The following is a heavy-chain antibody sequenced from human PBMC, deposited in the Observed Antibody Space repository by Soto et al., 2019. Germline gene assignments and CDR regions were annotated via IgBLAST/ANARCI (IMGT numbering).Heavy chain of an antibody. D-gene: IGHD2-15*01. J-gene: IGHJ5*02. CDR2: ISYDGSNK. Sequence: QVQLVESGGGVVQPGRSLRLSCAASGFTFSSYAMHWVRQAPGKGLEWVAVISYDGSNKYYADSVKGRFTISRDNSKNTLYLQMNGLRAEDTAVYYCARDGVGFDPWGQGTLVTVSS. CDR1: GFTFSSYA. V-gene: IGHV3-30-3*01. CDR3: ARDGVGFDP.